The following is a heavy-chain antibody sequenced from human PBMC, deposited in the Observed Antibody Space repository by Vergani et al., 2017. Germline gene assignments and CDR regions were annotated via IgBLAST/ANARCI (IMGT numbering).Heavy chain of an antibody. D-gene: IGHD6-13*01. Sequence: VQLVESGGGLVQPGRSLRLYCTASGFTFGDYAMSWFRQAPGKGLEWVGFIRSKAYGGTTEYAASVKGRFTISRDDSKSIAYLQMNSLKTEDTAVYYCTRQQLVSLNWFDPWGQGTLVTVSS. J-gene: IGHJ5*02. V-gene: IGHV3-49*03. CDR1: GFTFGDYA. CDR2: IRSKAYGGTT. CDR3: TRQQLVSLNWFDP.